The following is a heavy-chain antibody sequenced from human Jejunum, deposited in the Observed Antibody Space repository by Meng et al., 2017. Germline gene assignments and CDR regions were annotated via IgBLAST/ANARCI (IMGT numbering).Heavy chain of an antibody. CDR2: IYHNGNT. CDR3: ARLGYCSSTSCYPDY. D-gene: IGHD2-2*01. J-gene: IGHJ4*02. V-gene: IGHV4-4*02. Sequence: QVQLQESGPGLVKPSGTLSLTCAVSGGSISSSHVWSWVRQPSGKGREWIGEIYHNGNTNYNPSLKSRVTISSDKSKNQFSLKLSSVTAADTAVYYCARLGYCSSTSCYPDYWGQGTLVTVSS. CDR1: GGSISSSHV.